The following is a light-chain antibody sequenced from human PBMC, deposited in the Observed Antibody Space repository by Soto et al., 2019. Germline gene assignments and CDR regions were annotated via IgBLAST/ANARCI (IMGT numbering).Light chain of an antibody. CDR2: EGN. Sequence: QSALTQPASVSGSPGQSITISCTGTSSDVGSSNLVSWYQQHPGKAPKLMIYEGNKRPSGVSNRFSGSESGSTASLTISGLQAEDEADYYCCSYASSSTLVFGGGTKVTVL. CDR1: SSDVGSSNL. CDR3: CSYASSSTLV. V-gene: IGLV2-23*01. J-gene: IGLJ3*02.